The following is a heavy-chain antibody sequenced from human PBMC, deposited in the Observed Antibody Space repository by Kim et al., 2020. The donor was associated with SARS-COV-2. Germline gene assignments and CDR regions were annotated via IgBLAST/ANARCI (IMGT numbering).Heavy chain of an antibody. V-gene: IGHV3-21*01. Sequence: GGSLRLSCAAAGFTFSDYNMNWVRQAPGKGLEWVSSISGSSAYIYYADSVRGRFTISRDNAKTSLYLQMNSLRPEDTATYYCARGDFPDFWGLGTLVTVSS. CDR1: GFTFSDYN. J-gene: IGHJ4*02. CDR2: ISGSSAYI. CDR3: ARGDFPDF. D-gene: IGHD2-21*02.